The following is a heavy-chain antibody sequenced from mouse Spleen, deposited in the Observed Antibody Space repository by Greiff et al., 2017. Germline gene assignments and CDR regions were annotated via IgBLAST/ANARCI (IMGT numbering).Heavy chain of an antibody. J-gene: IGHJ1*01. CDR3: ARQTSYDYRYPYWYFDV. Sequence: EVQRVESGGGLVKLGGSLKLSCAASGFTFSSYAMSWVRQTPEKRLEWVATISSGGGNTYYPDSVKGRFTISRDNAKNTLYLQMSSLKSEDTAMYYCARQTSYDYRYPYWYFDVWGAGTTVTVSS. CDR1: GFTFSSYA. D-gene: IGHD2-14*01. CDR2: ISSGGGNT. V-gene: IGHV5-9-3*01.